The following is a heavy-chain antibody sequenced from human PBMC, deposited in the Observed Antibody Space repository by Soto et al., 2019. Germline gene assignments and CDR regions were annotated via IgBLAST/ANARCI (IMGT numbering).Heavy chain of an antibody. CDR2: IDSSTKYT. CDR1: GFTFRDYY. CDR3: AREYYYTMDV. Sequence: PGGSLRLSCEASGFTFRDYYMTWFRQAPGKGLEWLSYIDSSTKYTNYADSVKDRFTISRDNAKNSLYLQMNSLRADDTAVYYCAREYYYTMDVWGQGTMVTVSS. J-gene: IGHJ6*02. V-gene: IGHV3-11*05.